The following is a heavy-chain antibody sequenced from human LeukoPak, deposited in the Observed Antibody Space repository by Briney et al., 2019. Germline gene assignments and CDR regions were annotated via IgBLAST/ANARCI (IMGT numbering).Heavy chain of an antibody. V-gene: IGHV3-21*01. Sequence: KPGGSLRLSCAASGFTFTTYSMDWVRQAPGKGLEWASSISGSSSYIYYADSVKGRFTISRDNAKNSLFLQMNSLRAKDTAVYYCASRPYDNSGYYYVWGQGTLVTVSS. CDR2: ISGSSSYI. D-gene: IGHD3-22*01. J-gene: IGHJ4*02. CDR3: ASRPYDNSGYYYV. CDR1: GFTFTTYS.